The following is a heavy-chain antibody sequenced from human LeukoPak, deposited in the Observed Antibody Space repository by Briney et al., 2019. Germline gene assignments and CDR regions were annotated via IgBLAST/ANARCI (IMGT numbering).Heavy chain of an antibody. CDR2: ISSSGSTI. J-gene: IGHJ6*03. V-gene: IGHV3-11*01. Sequence: GGSLRLSCAASGFTFSDYYMSWIRQAPGKGVEWVSYISSSGSTIYYADSVKGRFTISRDNAKNSLYLQMNSLRAEDTAVYYCARMNYDFWNYYYYYMDVWGKGTTVTVSS. CDR1: GFTFSDYY. CDR3: ARMNYDFWNYYYYYMDV. D-gene: IGHD3-3*01.